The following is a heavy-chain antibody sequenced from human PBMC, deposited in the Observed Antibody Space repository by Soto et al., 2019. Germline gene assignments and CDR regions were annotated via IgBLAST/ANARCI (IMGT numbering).Heavy chain of an antibody. CDR3: AKGPHTNVGWPYYFES. Sequence: PGGSLRLSCVASGFSLANYPMNWVRQTPGKGLEWISYSSPRGDTIYYADSVEGRFTTSRDNARNSLSLHMSSLRDEDSALYYCAKGPHTNVGWPYYFESWGQGVPVTVSS. J-gene: IGHJ4*02. CDR1: GFSLANYP. D-gene: IGHD6-19*01. CDR2: SSPRGDTI. V-gene: IGHV3-48*02.